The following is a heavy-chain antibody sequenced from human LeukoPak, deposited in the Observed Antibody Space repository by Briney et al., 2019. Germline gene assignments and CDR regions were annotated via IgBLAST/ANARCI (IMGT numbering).Heavy chain of an antibody. V-gene: IGHV1-69*04. Sequence: GASVKVSRKASGGTFSSYAISWVRQAPGQGLEWMGRIIPILGIANYAQKFQGRVTITADKSTSTAYMELSSLRSEDTAVYYCARALYSYGASYYYYYGMDVWGQGTTVTVSS. D-gene: IGHD5-18*01. CDR3: ARALYSYGASYYYYYGMDV. CDR2: IIPILGIA. CDR1: GGTFSSYA. J-gene: IGHJ6*02.